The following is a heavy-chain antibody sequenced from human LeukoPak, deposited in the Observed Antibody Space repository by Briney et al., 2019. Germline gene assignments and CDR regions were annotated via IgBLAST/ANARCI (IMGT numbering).Heavy chain of an antibody. Sequence: SETLSLTCTVSGGSISSYYWSWIRQPPGKGLEWIGYIYYSGSTNYNPSLKSRVTISVDTSKNQFSLKLSSVTAADTAVHYCARFHYYDSSGFDYWGQGTLVTVSS. D-gene: IGHD3-22*01. CDR1: GGSISSYY. CDR3: ARFHYYDSSGFDY. CDR2: IYYSGST. V-gene: IGHV4-59*01. J-gene: IGHJ4*02.